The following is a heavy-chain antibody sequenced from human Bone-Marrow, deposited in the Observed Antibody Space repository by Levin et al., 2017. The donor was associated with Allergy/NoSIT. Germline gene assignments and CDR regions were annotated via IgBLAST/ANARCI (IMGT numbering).Heavy chain of an antibody. CDR2: IYYSGSN. Sequence: SETLSLTCIVSGGSISSGAYYWSWIRQHPGKGLEWIGYIYYSGSNYYNTSLKSRVIISLDTSENHFSLKLFSVTAADTAVYYFARSRLAGDAFDIWGQGTLVTVSS. V-gene: IGHV4-31*03. CDR1: GGSISSGAYY. D-gene: IGHD3-9*01. J-gene: IGHJ3*02. CDR3: ARSRLAGDAFDI.